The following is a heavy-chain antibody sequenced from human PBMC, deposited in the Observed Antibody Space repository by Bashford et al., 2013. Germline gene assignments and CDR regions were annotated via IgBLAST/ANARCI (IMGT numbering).Heavy chain of an antibody. CDR2: IYPGDSDT. Sequence: WVRQMPGKGLEWMGIIYPGDSDTRYSPSFQGQVTISADKSVNTAYLQWSSLKASDTAMYYCARQGTYYDRSGRLDYWGQGTLVTVSS. CDR3: ARQGTYYDRSGRLDY. J-gene: IGHJ4*02. D-gene: IGHD3-22*01. V-gene: IGHV5-51*01.